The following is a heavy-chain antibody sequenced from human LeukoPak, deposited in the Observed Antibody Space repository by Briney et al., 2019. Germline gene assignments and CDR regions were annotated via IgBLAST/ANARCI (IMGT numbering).Heavy chain of an antibody. D-gene: IGHD2-15*01. J-gene: IGHJ4*02. Sequence: PSETLSLTCAVYGGSFSGYYWSWIRQPPGKGLEWIGEINHSGSTNYNPSLKSPVTISVDTSKNQFSLKLSSVTAADTAVYYCARGRYFCSGGSCYRGLFDYWGQGTLVTVSS. CDR1: GGSFSGYY. V-gene: IGHV4-34*01. CDR2: INHSGST. CDR3: ARGRYFCSGGSCYRGLFDY.